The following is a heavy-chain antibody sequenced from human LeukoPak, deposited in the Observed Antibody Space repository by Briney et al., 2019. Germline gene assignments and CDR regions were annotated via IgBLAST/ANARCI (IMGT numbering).Heavy chain of an antibody. CDR1: GFTLSDYH. V-gene: IGHV3-21*01. CDR3: ARSGGPGTYHPLRYNWLDP. J-gene: IGHJ5*02. D-gene: IGHD3-10*01. CDR2: ITTINHCI. Sequence: GRSLSLSCAASGFTLSDYHMNWVRHRPGKGLELLSSITTINHCIYYAGAARGRFTISRDNANNSLYLLMNSFRDEETAVCYCARSGGPGTYHPLRYNWLDPWGQGTLVTVSS.